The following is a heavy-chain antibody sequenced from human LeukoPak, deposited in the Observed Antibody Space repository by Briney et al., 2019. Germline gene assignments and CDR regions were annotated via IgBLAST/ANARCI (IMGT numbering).Heavy chain of an antibody. CDR1: GYTFPIYD. CDR3: ARGGPSRYCSSTSCYDL. CDR2: MNPNSGNT. V-gene: IGHV1-8*01. D-gene: IGHD2-2*01. J-gene: IGHJ4*02. Sequence: GALVNVSCKSSGYTFPIYDTYWVRRPTGQGLEWMGWMNPNSGNTGYAQKFQGRVTMTRNTSISTAYMELSGLRSEDTAVYYCARGGPSRYCSSTSCYDLWGQGTLVTVSS.